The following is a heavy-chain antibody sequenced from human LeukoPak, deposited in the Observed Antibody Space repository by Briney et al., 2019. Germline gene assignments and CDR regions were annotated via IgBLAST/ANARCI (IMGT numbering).Heavy chain of an antibody. J-gene: IGHJ4*02. V-gene: IGHV1-3*01. Sequence: ASVKVSFKASGYTFTHYTMHWVRQPPGQGLEWMGWINVGNGATKRPPKFQGRVTLTWDTSATTAYMALSGLRSDDTALYCCARGPGGRKDFDYWGQGTLVTVSS. D-gene: IGHD2-2*01. CDR3: ARGPGGRKDFDY. CDR1: GYTFTHYT. CDR2: INVGNGAT.